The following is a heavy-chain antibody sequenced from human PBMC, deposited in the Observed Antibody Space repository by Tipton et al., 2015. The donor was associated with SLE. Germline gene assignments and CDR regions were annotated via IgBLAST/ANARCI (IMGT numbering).Heavy chain of an antibody. Sequence: TLSFTCAVYGGSFSGYYWSWIRQPPGKGLEWIGEINHSGSTNYNPSLKSRVTISVDTSKNQFSLKLSSVTAADTAVYYCAREREYYYGSGTTNGMDVWGQGTTVTVSS. CDR2: INHSGST. V-gene: IGHV4-34*01. CDR1: GGSFSGYY. CDR3: AREREYYYGSGTTNGMDV. D-gene: IGHD3-10*01. J-gene: IGHJ6*02.